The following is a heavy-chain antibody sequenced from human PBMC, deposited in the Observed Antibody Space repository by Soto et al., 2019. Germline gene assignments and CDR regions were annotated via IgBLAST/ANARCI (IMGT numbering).Heavy chain of an antibody. V-gene: IGHV3-7*01. CDR2: IKQEGSAK. CDR3: ARVVTGDFDY. CDR1: GFTFSSYW. D-gene: IGHD2-21*02. Sequence: EVQLVESGGGLVQPGGSLRLSCAASGFTFSSYWMSGVSHAPGKGLEWAANIKQEGSAKYYVSSVKGRFTIPRDNAKKPLYVQMNSLRVEDTAVYYCARVVTGDFDYWGQGNLVTVSS. J-gene: IGHJ4*02.